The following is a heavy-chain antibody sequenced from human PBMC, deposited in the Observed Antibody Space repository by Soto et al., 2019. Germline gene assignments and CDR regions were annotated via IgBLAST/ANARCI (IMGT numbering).Heavy chain of an antibody. Sequence: PSETLSLTCTVSGGSISSGGYYWSWLRQHPGKGLEWIGYIYYSGSTYYNPSLKSRVTISADTSKNQFSLKLSSVTAADTAVYYCARDLAYNLGYFDYWGQGTLVTVS. CDR1: GGSISSGGYY. CDR2: IYYSGST. V-gene: IGHV4-31*03. D-gene: IGHD3-16*01. J-gene: IGHJ4*02. CDR3: ARDLAYNLGYFDY.